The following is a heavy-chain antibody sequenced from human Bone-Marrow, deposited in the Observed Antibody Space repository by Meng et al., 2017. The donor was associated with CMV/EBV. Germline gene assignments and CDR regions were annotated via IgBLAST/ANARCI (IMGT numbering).Heavy chain of an antibody. CDR2: ISGSGGST. D-gene: IGHD6-19*01. CDR1: GFTFSSYA. J-gene: IGHJ4*02. V-gene: IGHV3-23*01. Sequence: EVQLLESGGGLVQPGGSLILACAASGFTFSSYAMSWVRQAPGKGLEWVSAISGSGGSTYYADSVKGRFTISRDNSKNTLYLQMNSLRAEDTAVYYCAFGYSSGWYHFDYWGQETLDTVSS. CDR3: AFGYSSGWYHFDY.